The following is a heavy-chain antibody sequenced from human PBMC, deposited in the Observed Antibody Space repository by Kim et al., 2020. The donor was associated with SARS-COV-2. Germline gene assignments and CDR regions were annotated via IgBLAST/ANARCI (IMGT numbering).Heavy chain of an antibody. D-gene: IGHD4-4*01. V-gene: IGHV3-23*01. Sequence: GGSLRLSCAASGFTFSSYAMSWVRQAPGKGLEWVSAISGRGGSTYYADAANGRFTITSDNDKNTKILQMNSKRPKATAASYCAKRASNYVRGGTVVWGQG. J-gene: IGHJ3*01. CDR2: ISGRGGST. CDR1: GFTFSSYA. CDR3: AKRASNYVRGGTVV.